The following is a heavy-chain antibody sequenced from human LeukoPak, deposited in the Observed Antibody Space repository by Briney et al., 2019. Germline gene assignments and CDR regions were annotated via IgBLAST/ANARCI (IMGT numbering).Heavy chain of an antibody. Sequence: ASVKVSCKASGYTFTGYYMHWVRQAPGQGLEWMGWINPNSGGTNYAQKFQGRVTMTRDTSISTAYMELSRLRSEDTAVYYCARVAAARPDVDYWGQGTLVTVSS. V-gene: IGHV1-2*02. D-gene: IGHD6-6*01. CDR1: GYTFTGYY. CDR3: ARVAAARPDVDY. CDR2: INPNSGGT. J-gene: IGHJ4*02.